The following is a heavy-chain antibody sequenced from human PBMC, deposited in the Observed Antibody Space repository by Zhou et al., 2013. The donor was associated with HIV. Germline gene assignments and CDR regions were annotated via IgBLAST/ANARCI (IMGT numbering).Heavy chain of an antibody. CDR3: ARDRFYYDSSGNYGWNRYWYFDV. J-gene: IGHJ2*01. CDR2: INPNSGDT. CDR1: GYTLADLA. V-gene: IGHV1-2*02. Sequence: QVQLVQSGAEVKKPGASVKVSCKVFGYTLADLAIHWVRLPPGQGLEWMGWINPNSGDTKSAQNFQGRVTMTRDTSIRTAYMELTRLRSDDTAVYYCARDRFYYDSSGNYGWNRYWYFDVWGRGTLVTVSS. D-gene: IGHD3-22*01.